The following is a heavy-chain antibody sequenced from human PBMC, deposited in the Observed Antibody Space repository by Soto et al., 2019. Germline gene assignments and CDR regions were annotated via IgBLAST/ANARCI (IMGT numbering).Heavy chain of an antibody. CDR1: GGTISGYY. CDR3: ARGQRSSDWFDP. CDR2: IYSSGNT. J-gene: IGHJ5*02. D-gene: IGHD2-2*01. Sequence: QVHLQESGPGLVKPSETLSLTCSVSGGTISGYYWTWIRQPAGKGLEWIGRIYSSGNTKYNPSLQSRVTMSLDTSNNQFSLRLTSATAADTAVYYCARGQRSSDWFDPWGQGTLVTVSS. V-gene: IGHV4-4*07.